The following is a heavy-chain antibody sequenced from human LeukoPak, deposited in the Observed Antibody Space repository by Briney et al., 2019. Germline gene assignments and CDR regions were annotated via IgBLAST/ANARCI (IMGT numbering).Heavy chain of an antibody. CDR3: ARHMTVTYDAFDI. D-gene: IGHD3-22*01. Sequence: PSETLSLTCIVSAGSTRGYYWNWIRQPPGKGLKWIGYIYYSGSTKYNPSLKSRVTISVDTSERQFSLKLSSVTAADTAAYYCARHMTVTYDAFDIWGQGTMVTVSS. V-gene: IGHV4-59*08. J-gene: IGHJ3*02. CDR2: IYYSGST. CDR1: AGSTRGYY.